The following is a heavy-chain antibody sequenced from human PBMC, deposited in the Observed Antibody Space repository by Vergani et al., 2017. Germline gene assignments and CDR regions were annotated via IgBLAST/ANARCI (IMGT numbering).Heavy chain of an antibody. CDR1: GFTFSSYG. CDR2: IWYDGSNK. D-gene: IGHD3-22*01. V-gene: IGHV3-33*01. CDR3: ARGAYYYASSDYPGAFDI. J-gene: IGHJ3*02. Sequence: QVQLMESGGGVVQPGRSLRLSCAASGFTFSSYGMHWVRQAPGKGLEWVAVIWYDGSNKYYADSVKGRFTISRDNSKNTLYLQMNSLRAEDTAVYYCARGAYYYASSDYPGAFDIWGQGTMVTVSS.